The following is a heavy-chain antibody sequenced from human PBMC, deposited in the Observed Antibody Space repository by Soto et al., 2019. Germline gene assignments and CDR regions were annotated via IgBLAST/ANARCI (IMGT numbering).Heavy chain of an antibody. V-gene: IGHV3-23*01. CDR1: GFPLSTYG. CDR3: ARIRGYWYGLDG. J-gene: IGHJ6*02. Sequence: EVQLLESGGGLVQPGGSLRLSCAASGFPLSTYGMTWVRQAPGKGLEWVSAITGTGGNTYYVDSVKGRFTSSRDNSKNMLYLQVNSLRGEDTAVYDGARIRGYWYGLDGWGQGTTVTVSS. CDR2: ITGTGGNT.